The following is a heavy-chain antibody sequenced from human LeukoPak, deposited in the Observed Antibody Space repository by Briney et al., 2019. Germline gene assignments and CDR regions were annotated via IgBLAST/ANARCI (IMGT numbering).Heavy chain of an antibody. J-gene: IGHJ4*02. CDR1: GFTFSSYA. V-gene: IGHV3-23*01. Sequence: PRGSLRLSCAASGFTFSSYAMSWVRQAPGKGLEWVSAISGSGGSTYYADSVKGRFTISRDNSKNTLYLQMNSLRAEDTAVYYCATHYYDSSGYYPFDYWGQGTLVTVSS. CDR2: ISGSGGST. D-gene: IGHD3-22*01. CDR3: ATHYYDSSGYYPFDY.